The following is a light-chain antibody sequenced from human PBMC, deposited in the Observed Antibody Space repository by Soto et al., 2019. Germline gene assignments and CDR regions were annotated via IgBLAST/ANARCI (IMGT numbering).Light chain of an antibody. Sequence: EIVMTQPPATLSVSPGERATLSCRARQSVSSNLAWYQQKPGQAPRLLIYGASTRATGIPARFSGSGSGTEFTLTISSLQSEDFAVYYCQQYNNWLWTFGQGTKVEIK. CDR2: GAS. CDR3: QQYNNWLWT. J-gene: IGKJ1*01. CDR1: QSVSSN. V-gene: IGKV3-15*01.